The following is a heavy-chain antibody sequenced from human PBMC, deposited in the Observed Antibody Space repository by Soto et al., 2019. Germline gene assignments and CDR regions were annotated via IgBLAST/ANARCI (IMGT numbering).Heavy chain of an antibody. D-gene: IGHD3-10*01. Sequence: QVQLVQSGAEVKKPGASVKVSCKASGYTFTSYAMHWVRQAPGQRLEWMGWINAGNGNTKYSQNCRGRVTITRNTSASTAYMELSSLRSEDTAVYYGARGLTMVRGVILDAFDIWGQGTMVTVSS. V-gene: IGHV1-3*01. CDR3: ARGLTMVRGVILDAFDI. J-gene: IGHJ3*02. CDR2: INAGNGNT. CDR1: GYTFTSYA.